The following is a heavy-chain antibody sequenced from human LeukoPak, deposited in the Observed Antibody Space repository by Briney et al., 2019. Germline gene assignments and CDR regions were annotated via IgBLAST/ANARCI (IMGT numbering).Heavy chain of an antibody. Sequence: ASVKVSCKASGYTFTSYYMHWVRQAPGRGLEWMGIINPSGGSTSYAQKFQGRVTMTRDMSTSTVYMELSSLRSEDTAVYYCAREGRGSSPPAPKLYYYYYMDVWGKGTTVTVSS. D-gene: IGHD6-6*01. CDR2: INPSGGST. J-gene: IGHJ6*03. CDR1: GYTFTSYY. CDR3: AREGRGSSPPAPKLYYYYYMDV. V-gene: IGHV1-46*01.